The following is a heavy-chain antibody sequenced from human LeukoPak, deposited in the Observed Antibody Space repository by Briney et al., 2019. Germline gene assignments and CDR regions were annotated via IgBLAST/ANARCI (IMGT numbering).Heavy chain of an antibody. CDR2: ISGSGGDSGGST. Sequence: GGSLRLSRAASGFTFSSFAMSWVRQAPGKGLEWVSVSVISGSGGDSGGSTYYADSVKGRFTISRDDSNNTLYLQMNNLKVEDTAVYYCAKHRSGIAASGSNYWGQGTLVSVSS. CDR1: GFTFSSFA. J-gene: IGHJ4*02. CDR3: AKHRSGIAASGSNY. V-gene: IGHV3-23*01. D-gene: IGHD6-13*01.